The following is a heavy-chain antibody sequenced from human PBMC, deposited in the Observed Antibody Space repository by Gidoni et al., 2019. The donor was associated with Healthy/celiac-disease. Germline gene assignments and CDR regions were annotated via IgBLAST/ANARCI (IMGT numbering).Heavy chain of an antibody. D-gene: IGHD3-10*01. CDR1: GFPFSSSA. J-gene: IGHJ4*02. V-gene: IGHV3-30-3*01. CDR2: ISYDGSNK. Sequence: QVQLVESGGGVVQPGRSLRLSCAASGFPFSSSALHWVRQAPGKGLEWVAVISYDGSNKYYADSVKGRFTISRDNSKNTLYLQMNSLRAEDTAVYYCARDAYYYGSGSYYVFQDYWGQGTLVTVSS. CDR3: ARDAYYYGSGSYYVFQDY.